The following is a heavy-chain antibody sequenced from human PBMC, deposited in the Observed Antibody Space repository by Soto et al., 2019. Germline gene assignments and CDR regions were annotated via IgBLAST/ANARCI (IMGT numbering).Heavy chain of an antibody. CDR2: ISCTGSGT. CDR3: VRDLHEPLATDALRVAN. V-gene: IGHV3-48*03. J-gene: IGHJ4*02. Sequence: GGSLRLSCAASGFTFSSYEMHWVRQPPGKELEWSSYISCTGSGTHYADSVKGRFTMSRDNTKNSDSLQMSSLRAADTAVYYCVRDLHEPLATDALRVANWGQGTQVTVSS. CDR1: GFTFSSYE. D-gene: IGHD2-15*01.